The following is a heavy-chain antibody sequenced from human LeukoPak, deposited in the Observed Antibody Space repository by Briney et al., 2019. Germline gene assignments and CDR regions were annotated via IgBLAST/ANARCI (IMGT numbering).Heavy chain of an antibody. J-gene: IGHJ4*02. D-gene: IGHD6-19*01. V-gene: IGHV4-34*01. Sequence: SETLSLTCAVYGGSFSGYYWSWTRQPPGKGLEWIGEINHSGSTNYNPSLKSRVTISVDTSKNQFSLKLSSVTAADTAVYYCARGRRSSGWYNYWGQGTLVTVSS. CDR3: ARGRRSSGWYNY. CDR1: GGSFSGYY. CDR2: INHSGST.